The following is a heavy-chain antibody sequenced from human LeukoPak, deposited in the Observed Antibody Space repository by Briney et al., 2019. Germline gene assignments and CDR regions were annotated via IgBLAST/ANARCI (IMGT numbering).Heavy chain of an antibody. D-gene: IGHD4-23*01. CDR1: GGSFSGYY. CDR3: ASFDYGGNSKY. CDR2: INHSGST. V-gene: IGHV4-34*01. J-gene: IGHJ4*02. Sequence: SVTLSLTCAVYGGSFSGYYWSWIRQPPGKGLEWIGEINHSGSTNYNPSLKSRVTISVDTSKNQFSLKLSSVTAADTAVYYCASFDYGGNSKYWGQGTLVTVSS.